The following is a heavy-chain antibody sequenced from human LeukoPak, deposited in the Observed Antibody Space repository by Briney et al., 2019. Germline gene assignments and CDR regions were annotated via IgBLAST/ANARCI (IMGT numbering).Heavy chain of an antibody. J-gene: IGHJ4*02. V-gene: IGHV3-48*03. Sequence: GGSLRLSCAASGFTFSSYEMNWVRQAPGKGLEWVSYISSSGSTIYYADSVKGRFTISRDNAKNSLYLQMNSLRAEDTAVYYCAKTTRGYSYGYSDYWGQGTLVTVSS. CDR1: GFTFSSYE. D-gene: IGHD5-18*01. CDR3: AKTTRGYSYGYSDY. CDR2: ISSSGSTI.